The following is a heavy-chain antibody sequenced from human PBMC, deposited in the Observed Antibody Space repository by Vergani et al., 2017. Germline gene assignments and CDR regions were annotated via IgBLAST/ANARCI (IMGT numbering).Heavy chain of an antibody. CDR3: ARDLNYGDYVTFGYGY. J-gene: IGHJ4*02. Sequence: QLQLQESGPGLVKPSETLSLTCTVSGGSISSSSYYWGWIRQPPGKGLEWIGSIYYSGSTYYNPSLKSRVTISVDTSKNQFSLKLSSVTAADTAVYYCARDLNYGDYVTFGYGYWGQGTLVTVSS. CDR1: GGSISSSSYY. V-gene: IGHV4-39*07. D-gene: IGHD4-17*01. CDR2: IYYSGST.